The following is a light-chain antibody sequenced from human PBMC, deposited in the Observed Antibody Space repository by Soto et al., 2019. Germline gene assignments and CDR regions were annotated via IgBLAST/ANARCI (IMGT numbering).Light chain of an antibody. CDR1: QSVTSDY. Sequence: DIELTQSPGTLSLSPGERATLSCRASQSVTSDYFAWYQQKPGQAPRLLIHGAYSRVTGIPDRFSGSGSGTDFTLTIGRLEPEAFAVYYCQQYGRPFGQGTKVEIK. V-gene: IGKV3-20*01. CDR2: GAY. CDR3: QQYGRP. J-gene: IGKJ1*01.